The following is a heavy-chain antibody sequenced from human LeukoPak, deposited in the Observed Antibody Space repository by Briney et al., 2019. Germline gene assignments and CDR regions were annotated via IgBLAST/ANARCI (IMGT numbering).Heavy chain of an antibody. CDR3: ARRNFVDTAMEYYYYYYGMDV. J-gene: IGHJ6*02. D-gene: IGHD5-18*01. V-gene: IGHV3-30*03. CDR2: ISYDGSNK. Sequence: GGSLRLSCAASGFTFSSYGMHWVRQAPGKGLEWVAVISYDGSNKYYADSVKGRFTISRDNSKNTLYLQMNSLRAEDTAVYYCARRNFVDTAMEYYYYYYGMDVRGQGTTVTVSS. CDR1: GFTFSSYG.